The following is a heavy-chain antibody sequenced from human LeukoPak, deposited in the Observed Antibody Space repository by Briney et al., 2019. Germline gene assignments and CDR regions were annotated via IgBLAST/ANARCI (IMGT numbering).Heavy chain of an antibody. CDR2: IYTSGST. CDR1: GGSISSTRYY. CDR3: ARDVVAAAGTWDY. J-gene: IGHJ4*02. V-gene: IGHV4-61*02. D-gene: IGHD6-13*01. Sequence: PSETLSLTCTVSGGSISSTRYYWSWIRQPAGKGLEWIGRIYTSGSTNYNPSLKSRVTMSVDTSKNQFSLKLSSVTAADTAVYYCARDVVAAAGTWDYWGQGTLVTVSS.